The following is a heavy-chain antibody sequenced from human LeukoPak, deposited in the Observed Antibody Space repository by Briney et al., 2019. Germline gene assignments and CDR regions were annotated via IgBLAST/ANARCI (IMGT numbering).Heavy chain of an antibody. D-gene: IGHD3-3*01. J-gene: IGHJ4*02. CDR2: IIPIFGTA. V-gene: IGHV1-69*13. CDR1: GGTFSSYA. Sequence: SVKVSCKASGGTFSSYAISWVRQAPGQGLEWMGGIIPIFGTANYAQKFQGRVTITADESTSTAYMELSSLRSEDTAVYYCATSYYDFWSGYYFLGGNYYFDYWGQGTLVTVPS. CDR3: ATSYYDFWSGYYFLGGNYYFDY.